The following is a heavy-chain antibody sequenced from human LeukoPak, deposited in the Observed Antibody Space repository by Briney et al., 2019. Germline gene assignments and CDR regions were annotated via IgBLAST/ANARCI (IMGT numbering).Heavy chain of an antibody. J-gene: IGHJ5*02. CDR3: ARERGYCSGGSCYSGGGFDP. CDR1: GYTFTGYY. V-gene: IGHV1-2*02. CDR2: INPNSGGT. Sequence: ASVKVSCKASGYTFTGYYMHWVRQAPGQGLEWMGWINPNSGGTNYAQKFQGRVTMTRDTSISTAYMELSRLRSDDTAVYYCARERGYCSGGSCYSGGGFDPWGQGTLVIVSS. D-gene: IGHD2-15*01.